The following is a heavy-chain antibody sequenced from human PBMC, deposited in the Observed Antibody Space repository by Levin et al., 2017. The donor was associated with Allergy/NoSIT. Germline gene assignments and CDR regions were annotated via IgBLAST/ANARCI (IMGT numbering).Heavy chain of an antibody. CDR2: IYLSGST. D-gene: IGHD5-18*01. J-gene: IGHJ4*02. CDR1: GGSISSGGYS. V-gene: IGHV4-30-2*01. CDR3: ARVAGYSYGYYFDY. Sequence: PSETLSLTCAVSGGSISSGGYSWSWIRQPPGKGLEWIGNIYLSGSTNDNPSLKSRVTMSVDRSKNQFSLKLSYVTAADTAVYYCARVAGYSYGYYFDYWGPGTLVTASS.